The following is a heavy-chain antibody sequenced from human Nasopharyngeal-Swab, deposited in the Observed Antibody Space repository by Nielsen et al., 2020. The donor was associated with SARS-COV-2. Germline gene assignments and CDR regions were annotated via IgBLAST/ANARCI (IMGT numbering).Heavy chain of an antibody. CDR1: GGSVNTASYY. D-gene: IGHD3-16*02. J-gene: IGHJ4*02. CDR3: ASLTITFGGVIAQN. CDR2: IYHSGST. V-gene: IGHV4-61*01. Sequence: SETLSLTCTVSGGSVNTASYYWSWIRQPPGKGPEWIGHIYHSGSTNYNPSLKSRLTMSIDTSQNLFSLRLTSVTAADSAMYHCASLTITFGGVIAQNWGQGTQVIVSS.